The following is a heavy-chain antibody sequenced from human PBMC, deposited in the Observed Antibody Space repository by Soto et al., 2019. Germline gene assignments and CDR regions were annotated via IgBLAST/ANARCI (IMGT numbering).Heavy chain of an antibody. CDR1: GSTLTSYG. D-gene: IGHD3-22*01. J-gene: IGHJ3*02. CDR2: ISVNNGNT. Sequence: QVHLVQSGLEVKKPGASVSVSCRASGSTLTSYGISWVRQAPGQGFEWMGWISVNNGNTQYAQKFKGRVSMTTDTSTTTGYMVLRSLRSDDTAVYYCARDGSYDSGDHLVGDSALDIWGQGTMVTVSS. V-gene: IGHV1-18*01. CDR3: ARDGSYDSGDHLVGDSALDI.